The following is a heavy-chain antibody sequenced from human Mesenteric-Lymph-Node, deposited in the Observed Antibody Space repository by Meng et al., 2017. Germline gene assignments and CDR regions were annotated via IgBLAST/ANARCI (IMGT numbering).Heavy chain of an antibody. J-gene: IGHJ4*02. Sequence: EVQLVESGGGLVKPGGSLRLSCAASGFTFSSYSMNWVRQAPGKGLEWVSSISSSSSYIYYADSVKGRFTISRDNAKNSLYLQMNSLRAEDTAVYYCARDGRYCSGGSCQLGYWGQGTLVTVSS. CDR3: ARDGRYCSGGSCQLGY. CDR2: ISSSSSYI. D-gene: IGHD2-15*01. V-gene: IGHV3-21*01. CDR1: GFTFSSYS.